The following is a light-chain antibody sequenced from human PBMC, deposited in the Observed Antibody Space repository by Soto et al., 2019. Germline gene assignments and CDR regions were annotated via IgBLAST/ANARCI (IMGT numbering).Light chain of an antibody. J-gene: IGKJ1*01. CDR1: QSVSSN. CDR2: GAS. CDR3: QQYGHSPKT. V-gene: IGKV3-20*01. Sequence: IVLTQSPATLSVSPGERATLSCRASQSVSSNLAWYQQKPGQAPSLLIYGASSRAAGIPDRFSGSGSGTDFTLTISSLEPEDFAVYYCQQYGHSPKTFGQGTKVDIK.